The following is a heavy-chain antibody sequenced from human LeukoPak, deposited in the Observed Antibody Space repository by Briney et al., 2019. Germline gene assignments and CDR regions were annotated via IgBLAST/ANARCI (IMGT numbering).Heavy chain of an antibody. CDR3: ARSGGLQKFDY. V-gene: IGHV3-30-3*01. D-gene: IGHD4-11*01. Sequence: GGSLRLSCAASEFAFSNYALHWVRQAPGKGLQWVAVISYDGNTIHYADSVKGRFIISRDTSKNTLYLQMNSLRAEDTAVYYCARSGGLQKFDYWGQGTLVTVSS. CDR2: ISYDGNTI. CDR1: EFAFSNYA. J-gene: IGHJ4*02.